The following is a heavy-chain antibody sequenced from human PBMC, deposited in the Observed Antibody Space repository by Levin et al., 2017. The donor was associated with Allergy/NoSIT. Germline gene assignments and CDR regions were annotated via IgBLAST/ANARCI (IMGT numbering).Heavy chain of an antibody. CDR1: GGSISSYY. J-gene: IGHJ4*02. CDR2: ISDSGDT. CDR3: ARDKHHGYDS. D-gene: IGHD1-14*01. Sequence: SQTLSLTCIVSGGSISSYYWSWIRPPPGKGLEWIGFISDSGDTNYNSSLKSRVTISVDTSKNQFSLNLRSVTAADTAVYYCARDKHHGYDSWGQGILVTVSS. V-gene: IGHV4-59*01.